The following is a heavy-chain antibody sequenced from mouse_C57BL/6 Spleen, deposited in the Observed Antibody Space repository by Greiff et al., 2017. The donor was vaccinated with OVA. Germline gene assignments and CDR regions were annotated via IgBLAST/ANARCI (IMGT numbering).Heavy chain of an antibody. CDR2: INPNNGGT. CDR3: ARYGDYDAGAWFAY. V-gene: IGHV1-22*01. D-gene: IGHD2-4*01. J-gene: IGHJ3*01. CDR1: GYTFTDYN. Sequence: DVQLVESGPELVKPGASVKMSCKASGYTFTDYNMHWVKQSHGKSLEWIGYINPNNGGTSYNQKFKGKATLTVNKSSSTAYMELRSLTSEDSAVYYCARYGDYDAGAWFAYWGQGTLVTVSA.